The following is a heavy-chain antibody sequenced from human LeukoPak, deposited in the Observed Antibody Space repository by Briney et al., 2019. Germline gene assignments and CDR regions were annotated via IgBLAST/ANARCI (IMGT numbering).Heavy chain of an antibody. CDR1: GFTFSSYG. J-gene: IGHJ4*02. D-gene: IGHD5-18*01. CDR2: MWYDGSNK. V-gene: IGHV3-33*01. CDR3: ARDRGYSYGYYFDY. Sequence: GGSLRLSCAASGFTFSSYGMHWVRQAPGKGLEWVAVMWYDGSNKYYADSVKGRFTISRDNSKNTLYLQMNSLRAEDTAVYYCARDRGYSYGYYFDYWGQGTLVTVSS.